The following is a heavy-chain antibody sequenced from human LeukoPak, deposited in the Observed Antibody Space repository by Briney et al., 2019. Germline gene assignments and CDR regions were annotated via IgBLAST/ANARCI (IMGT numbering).Heavy chain of an antibody. Sequence: SETLSLTCTVSGGSISSYYWSWIRQPPGKELEWIGYIYYSGSTNYNPSLKSRVTISVDTSKNQFSLKLSSVTAADTAVYYCARQYDILTGYPYYFDYWGQGTLVTVSS. CDR2: IYYSGST. J-gene: IGHJ4*02. V-gene: IGHV4-59*08. CDR3: ARQYDILTGYPYYFDY. CDR1: GGSISSYY. D-gene: IGHD3-9*01.